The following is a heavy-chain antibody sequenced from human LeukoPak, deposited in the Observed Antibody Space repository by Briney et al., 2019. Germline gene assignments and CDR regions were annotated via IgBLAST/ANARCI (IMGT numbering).Heavy chain of an antibody. CDR1: GFTFSSYA. CDR2: TSHDATYK. V-gene: IGHV3-30*04. D-gene: IGHD5-18*01. J-gene: IGHJ4*02. Sequence: GGSLRLSCAASGFTFSSYAMHWARQAPGKGLEWVAVTSHDATYKYYADSVKGRFSISRDNSKNTLYLQMNSLRAEDTAVYYCAKERDTAMVTIDYWGQGTLVTVSS. CDR3: AKERDTAMVTIDY.